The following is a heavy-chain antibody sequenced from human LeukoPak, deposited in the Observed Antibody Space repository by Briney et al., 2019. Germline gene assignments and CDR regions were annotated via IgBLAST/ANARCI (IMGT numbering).Heavy chain of an antibody. J-gene: IGHJ4*02. CDR2: ISYDGSNK. V-gene: IGHV3-30-3*01. CDR1: GFTFSSYA. D-gene: IGHD5-24*01. CDR3: ARGNRQDGYNYDYFDY. Sequence: GGSLRLSCAASGFTFSSYAMHWVRQAPGKGLKWVAVISYDGSNKYYADSVKGRFTISRDNSKNTLYLQMNSLRAEDTAVYYCARGNRQDGYNYDYFDYWGQGTLVTVSS.